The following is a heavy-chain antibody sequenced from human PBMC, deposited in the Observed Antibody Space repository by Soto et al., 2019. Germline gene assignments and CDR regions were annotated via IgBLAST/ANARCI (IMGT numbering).Heavy chain of an antibody. J-gene: IGHJ4*02. D-gene: IGHD2-15*01. CDR1: GGSVSSGSYY. CDR2: IYYSGST. Sequence: SLTCTVSGGSVSSGSYYWSWIRQPPGKGLEWIGYIYYSGSTNYNPSLKSRVTISVDTSKNQFSLKLSSVTAADTAVYYCAREVVAAECLDYWGQGTLVTVSS. V-gene: IGHV4-61*01. CDR3: AREVVAAECLDY.